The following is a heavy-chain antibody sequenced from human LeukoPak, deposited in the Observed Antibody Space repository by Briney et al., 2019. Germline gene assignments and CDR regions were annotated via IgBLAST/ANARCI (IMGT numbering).Heavy chain of an antibody. CDR3: ARDLGSYALI. CDR2: ISSSSSYI. CDR1: GFTFSSYG. J-gene: IGHJ3*02. V-gene: IGHV3-21*01. Sequence: GRSLRLSCAASGFTFSSYGMHWVRQAPGKGMEWDSSISSSSSYIYYADSVKGRFTISRDNAKNSLYLQMNSLRAEDTAVYYCARDLGSYALIWGQGTMVTVSS. D-gene: IGHD1-26*01.